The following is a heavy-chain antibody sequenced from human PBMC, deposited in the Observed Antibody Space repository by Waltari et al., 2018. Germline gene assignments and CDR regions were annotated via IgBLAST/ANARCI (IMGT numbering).Heavy chain of an antibody. CDR2: ISYDGSNK. CDR1: GFTFSSYA. V-gene: IGHV3-30*01. D-gene: IGHD2-15*01. CDR3: ARVGDGGNDY. J-gene: IGHJ4*02. Sequence: QVQLVESGGGVVQPGRSLRLSCAASGFTFSSYAMHWVRQAPGKGLGWVAVISYDGSNKYYADSVKGRFSISRDNSKNTLYLQMNTLRAEDTAVYYCARVGDGGNDYWGQGTLVTVSS.